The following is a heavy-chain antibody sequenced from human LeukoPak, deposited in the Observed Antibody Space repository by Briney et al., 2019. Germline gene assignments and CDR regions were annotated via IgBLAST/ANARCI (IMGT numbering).Heavy chain of an antibody. V-gene: IGHV6-1*01. Sequence: SQTLSLTCAISWDTVSSNSAAWNWIRQSPSRGLEWLGRTYYRSKWYNDYAVSVRSRITINPDTSKNQFSLQLTSVTAADTAVYYCARVNWINDYWGQGTLVTVSS. CDR3: ARVNWINDY. J-gene: IGHJ4*02. CDR2: TYYRSKWYN. D-gene: IGHD1-20*01. CDR1: WDTVSSNSAA.